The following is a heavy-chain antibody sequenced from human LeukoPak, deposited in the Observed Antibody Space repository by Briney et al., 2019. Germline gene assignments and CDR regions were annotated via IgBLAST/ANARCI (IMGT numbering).Heavy chain of an antibody. D-gene: IGHD1-26*01. V-gene: IGHV4-39*07. CDR1: GGSISSSSYY. J-gene: IGHJ6*02. Sequence: PSETLSLTCTVSGGSISSSSYYWGWIRQPPGKGLEWIGSIYYSGSTYYNPSLKSRVTISVDTSKNQFSLKLSSVTAADTAVYYCARWGGSGSWFYYYYGMDVWGQGTTVTVSS. CDR2: IYYSGST. CDR3: ARWGGSGSWFYYYYGMDV.